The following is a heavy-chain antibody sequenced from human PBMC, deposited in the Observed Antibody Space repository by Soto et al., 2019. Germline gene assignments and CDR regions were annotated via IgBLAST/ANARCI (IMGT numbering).Heavy chain of an antibody. V-gene: IGHV4-59*03. D-gene: IGHD3-3*01. CDR2: IYDSGDA. J-gene: IGHJ3*02. Sequence: QVQLQQSGPGLVKPSETLSLTCSVSGGSISSYFKNWIRQATGKGLEWIGCIYDSGDANYNPSLKSRVTLALDTSKNQFSLKLTSVTAADTAVYYCVSSRTAVFGDALDIWALGTMVTVSS. CDR1: GGSISSYF. CDR3: VSSRTAVFGDALDI.